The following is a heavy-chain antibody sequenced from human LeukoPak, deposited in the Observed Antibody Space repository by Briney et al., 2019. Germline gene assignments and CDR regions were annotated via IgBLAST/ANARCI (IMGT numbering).Heavy chain of an antibody. CDR2: ISAYNGNT. Sequence: AASVKVSCKASGYTFTSYGISWVRQAPGQGLEWMGWISAYNGNTNYAQKLQGRVTMTTDTSTSTAYMELSSLRSEDTAVYYCARELGYYDSSGLETPDAFDIWGQGTMVTVSS. D-gene: IGHD3-22*01. V-gene: IGHV1-18*01. CDR3: ARELGYYDSSGLETPDAFDI. J-gene: IGHJ3*02. CDR1: GYTFTSYG.